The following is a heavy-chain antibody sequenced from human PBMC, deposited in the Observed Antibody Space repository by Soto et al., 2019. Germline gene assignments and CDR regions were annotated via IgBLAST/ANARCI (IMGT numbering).Heavy chain of an antibody. D-gene: IGHD3-3*01. Sequence: PSETLCLTCTGSGGSISSSSYYWGWIRQPPGKGLEWIGSIYYSGSTYYNPSLKSRVTISVDTSKNQFSLKLSSVTAADTAVYYCARHVPLTYYDFWSGYIPNSPWGQGTLVTVSS. CDR1: GGSISSSSYY. J-gene: IGHJ5*02. V-gene: IGHV4-39*01. CDR2: IYYSGST. CDR3: ARHVPLTYYDFWSGYIPNSP.